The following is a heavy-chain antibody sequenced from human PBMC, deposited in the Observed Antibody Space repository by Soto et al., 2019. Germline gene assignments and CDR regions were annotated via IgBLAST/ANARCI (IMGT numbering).Heavy chain of an antibody. J-gene: IGHJ6*03. D-gene: IGHD3-3*01. CDR2: IYYSGST. Sequence: SETLSLTCTVSGGSISSSSYYWGWIRQPPGKGLEWIGSIYYSGSTYYNPSLKSRVTISVDTSKNQFSLKLSSVTAADTAVYYCARHDYDFWSGYYGPQTYHYYMDVWGKGTTVTVSS. CDR3: ARHDYDFWSGYYGPQTYHYYMDV. CDR1: GGSISSSSYY. V-gene: IGHV4-39*01.